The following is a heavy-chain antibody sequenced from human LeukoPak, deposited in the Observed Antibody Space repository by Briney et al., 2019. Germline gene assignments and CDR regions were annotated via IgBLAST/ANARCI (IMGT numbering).Heavy chain of an antibody. Sequence: PSETLSLTCTVSGGSISSSGYYWGWIRQPPGKGLEWIGSIYQSGSTYYNPSLKSRVTISVDTSKNQLSLKLSSVTAADTAVYYCARLWFGELYLDYWGQGILVTVSS. CDR1: GGSISSSGYY. V-gene: IGHV4-39*07. D-gene: IGHD3-10*01. CDR2: IYQSGST. J-gene: IGHJ4*02. CDR3: ARLWFGELYLDY.